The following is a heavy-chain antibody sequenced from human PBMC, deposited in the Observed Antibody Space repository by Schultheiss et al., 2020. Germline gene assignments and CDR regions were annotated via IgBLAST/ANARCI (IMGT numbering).Heavy chain of an antibody. Sequence: GESLKISCAASGFTFDDYAMHWVRQAPGKGLEWVGRIKSKTDGGTTDYAAPVKGRFTISRDDSKNTLYLQMNSLKTEDTAVYYCTREKAYGDSFENWGQGTLVSVSS. V-gene: IGHV3-15*01. J-gene: IGHJ4*02. CDR3: TREKAYGDSFEN. D-gene: IGHD4-17*01. CDR2: IKSKTDGGTT. CDR1: GFTFDDYA.